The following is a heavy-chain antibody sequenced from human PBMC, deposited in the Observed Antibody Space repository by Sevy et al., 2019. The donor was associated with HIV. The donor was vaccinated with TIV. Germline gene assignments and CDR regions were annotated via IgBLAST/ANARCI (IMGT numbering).Heavy chain of an antibody. D-gene: IGHD3-3*01. Sequence: ASVKVSCKASGNTFTVYYMYWVRQAPGHGLEWMGWINPNSGGTNYAQKFQGRVTMTSDTSINTVYMELSRLRSDDTAVYYCARVGTIFSLLGYFDYWGQGTLVTVSS. J-gene: IGHJ4*02. CDR1: GNTFTVYY. CDR3: ARVGTIFSLLGYFDY. CDR2: INPNSGGT. V-gene: IGHV1-2*02.